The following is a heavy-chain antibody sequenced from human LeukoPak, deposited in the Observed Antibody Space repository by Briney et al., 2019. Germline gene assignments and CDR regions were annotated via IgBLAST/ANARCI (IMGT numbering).Heavy chain of an antibody. V-gene: IGHV4-59*01. CDR1: GGSISSYY. CDR3: ASRSSIWSGYQDTLYYFDS. J-gene: IGHJ4*02. D-gene: IGHD3-3*01. CDR2: IYYSGST. Sequence: PSETLSLTCTVSGGSISSYYWSWIRQPPGKRLEWIGHIYYSGSTSYNPSLKSRVTISVDMSKNQFSLKLSSVTAADTAVYYCASRSSIWSGYQDTLYYFDSWGQGTLVTVSS.